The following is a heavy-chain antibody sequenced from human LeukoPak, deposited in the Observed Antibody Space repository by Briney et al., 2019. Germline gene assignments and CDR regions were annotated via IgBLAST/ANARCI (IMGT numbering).Heavy chain of an antibody. CDR3: EVPLWFGELTVDY. D-gene: IGHD3-10*01. CDR1: GFTFSSNV. J-gene: IGHJ4*02. V-gene: IGHV3-23*01. Sequence: GGSLRLSCAASGFTFSSNVMSWVRQAPGKGLEWVSAISGSGGNTYYADSVKGRFTISRDNSKNTLYLQMNSLRAEDTAVYYCEVPLWFGELTVDYWGQGTLVTVSS. CDR2: ISGSGGNT.